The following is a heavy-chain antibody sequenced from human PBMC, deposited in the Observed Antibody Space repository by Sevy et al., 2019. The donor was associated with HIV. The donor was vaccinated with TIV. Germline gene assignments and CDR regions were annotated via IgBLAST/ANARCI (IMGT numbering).Heavy chain of an antibody. CDR3: ASLQGLYYYYYMDV. D-gene: IGHD6-25*01. Sequence: SETLSLTCTVSGGSISSSSYYWGWIRQPPGKGLEWIGSIYYSGSTYYNPSLKSRVIISVDTSKNQFSLKLSSVTAADTAVYYCASLQGLYYYYYMDVWGKGTTVTVSS. CDR2: IYYSGST. CDR1: GGSISSSSYY. V-gene: IGHV4-39*01. J-gene: IGHJ6*03.